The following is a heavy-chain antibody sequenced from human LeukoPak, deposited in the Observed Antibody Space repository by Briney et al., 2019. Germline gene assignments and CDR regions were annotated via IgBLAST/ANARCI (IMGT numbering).Heavy chain of an antibody. CDR3: ARDHCSSTSCYRNWFDP. CDR1: GYTFTSYG. Sequence: ASVKVSCKASGYTFTSYGISWVRQAPRQGLEWMGWISAYNGNTNYAQKLQGRVTMTTDTSTSTAYMELRSLRSDDTAVYYCARDHCSSTSCYRNWFDPWGQGTLVTVSS. V-gene: IGHV1-18*04. J-gene: IGHJ5*02. D-gene: IGHD2-2*01. CDR2: ISAYNGNT.